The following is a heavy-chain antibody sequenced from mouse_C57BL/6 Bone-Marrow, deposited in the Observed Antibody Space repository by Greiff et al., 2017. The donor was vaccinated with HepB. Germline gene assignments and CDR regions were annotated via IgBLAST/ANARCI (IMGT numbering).Heavy chain of an antibody. V-gene: IGHV5-16*01. D-gene: IGHD2-3*01. CDR3: ARDDGYYVGY. CDR1: GFTFSDYY. Sequence: EVKLVESEGGLVQPGSSMKLSCTASGFTFSDYYMAWVRQVPEKGLEWVANINYDGSSTYYLDSLKSRFIISRDNAKNILYLQMSSLKSEDTATYYCARDDGYYVGYWGQGTTLTVSS. CDR2: INYDGSST. J-gene: IGHJ2*01.